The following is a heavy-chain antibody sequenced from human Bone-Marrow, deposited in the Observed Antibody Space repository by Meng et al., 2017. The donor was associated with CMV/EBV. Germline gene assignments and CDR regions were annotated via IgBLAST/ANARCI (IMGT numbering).Heavy chain of an antibody. J-gene: IGHJ4*02. CDR1: CGSISCCDSS. Sequence: SCGSISCCDSSWGWLRHPPGKGLEWIGTIYYSGTTYYNPSLRSRVIISLDTSKNQLPLRLSSVTAADAAVYYCARRRSGSTSSFDYWGQGTLVTVSS. CDR3: ARRRSGSTSSFDY. D-gene: IGHD6-13*01. CDR2: IYYSGTT. V-gene: IGHV4-39*06.